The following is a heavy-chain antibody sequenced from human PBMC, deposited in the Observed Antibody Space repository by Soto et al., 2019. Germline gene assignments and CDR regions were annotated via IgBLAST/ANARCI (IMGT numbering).Heavy chain of an antibody. Sequence: GGSLRLSCAASGFTFSSYSMNWVRQAPGKGLEWVSSISSSSSYIYYADSVKGRFTISRDNAKNSLYLQMNSLRAEDTAVYYCARASPPPNWFDPWGQGTLVTVST. J-gene: IGHJ5*02. D-gene: IGHD6-6*01. CDR1: GFTFSSYS. CDR3: ARASPPPNWFDP. V-gene: IGHV3-21*01. CDR2: ISSSSSYI.